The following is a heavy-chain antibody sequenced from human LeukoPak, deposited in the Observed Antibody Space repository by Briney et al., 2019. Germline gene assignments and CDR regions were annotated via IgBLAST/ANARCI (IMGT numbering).Heavy chain of an antibody. CDR2: IRYDGSNK. V-gene: IGHV3-30*02. J-gene: IGHJ4*02. CDR1: GFTFSSYG. D-gene: IGHD1-26*01. Sequence: PGGALRLSCAASGFTFSSYGIHWVRQAPGKGLEGVAFIRYDGSNKYYADSVKGRFTISRDNSKSTLYLQMNSLRAEDTAVYYCAKDALVGATHRCWFGYWGQGTRVTVSS. CDR3: AKDALVGATHRCWFGY.